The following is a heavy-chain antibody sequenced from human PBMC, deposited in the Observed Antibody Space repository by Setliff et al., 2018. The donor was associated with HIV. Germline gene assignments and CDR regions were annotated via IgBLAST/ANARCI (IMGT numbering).Heavy chain of an antibody. Sequence: GGSLRLSCAASGFTFTNYWMAWIRQAPGRGLEWAAIISNDGGREYYVDSVKGRFTISRDNAKSSLYLQMDSLRVEDTSVYYCAREGLRSGWSGSAVSRGTGMTEAERFDSWGQGTLVTVSS. CDR3: AREGLRSGWSGSAVSRGTGMTEAERFDS. CDR1: GFTFTNYW. D-gene: IGHD6-19*01. V-gene: IGHV3-7*01. CDR2: ISNDGGRE. J-gene: IGHJ4*02.